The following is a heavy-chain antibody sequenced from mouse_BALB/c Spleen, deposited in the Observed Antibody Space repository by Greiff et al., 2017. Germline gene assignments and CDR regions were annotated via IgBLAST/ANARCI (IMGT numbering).Heavy chain of an antibody. J-gene: IGHJ4*01. CDR1: GFSLTGYG. CDR2: IWGDGST. D-gene: IGHD1-1*01. CDR3: ARDQGTVVATYYAMDY. Sequence: VQLVESGPGLVAPSQSLSITCTVSGFSLTGYGVNWVRQPPGKGLEWLGMIWGDGSTDYNSALKSRLSISKDNSKSQVFLKMNSLQTDDTARYYCARDQGTVVATYYAMDYWGQGTSVTVSS. V-gene: IGHV2-6-7*01.